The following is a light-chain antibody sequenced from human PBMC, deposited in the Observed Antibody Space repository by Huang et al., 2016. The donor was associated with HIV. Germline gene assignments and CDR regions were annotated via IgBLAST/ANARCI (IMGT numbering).Light chain of an antibody. CDR3: QQSFRTVWA. CDR1: QSINTH. V-gene: IGKV1-39*01. J-gene: IGKJ3*01. Sequence: IQMTQSPSSLSASVGDRVTITCRASQSINTHLNWYQQRPGKAPKLLIYSASILQTGVPSRFSGSGSETDFTLTISNLQPEDFVTYYCQQSFRTVWAFGPGTKVDIK. CDR2: SAS.